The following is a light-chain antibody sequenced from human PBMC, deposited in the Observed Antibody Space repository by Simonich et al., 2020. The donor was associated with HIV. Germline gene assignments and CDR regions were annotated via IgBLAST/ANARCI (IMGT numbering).Light chain of an antibody. CDR2: EVS. V-gene: IGKV2-29*02. CDR3: MQGIHLPLT. Sequence: DIVMTQTPLPLSVTPGQPASISCKSSQSLLHTNGKTYLHWYLQKPGQSPQLLICEVSSRVSGVPDRFSGSGSGTDFTLKISRVEAEDIGIYYCMQGIHLPLTFGGGTKVEI. CDR1: QSLLHTNGKTY. J-gene: IGKJ4*01.